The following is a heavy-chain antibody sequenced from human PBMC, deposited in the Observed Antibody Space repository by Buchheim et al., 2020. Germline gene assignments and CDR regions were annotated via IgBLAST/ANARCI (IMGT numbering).Heavy chain of an antibody. D-gene: IGHD6-13*01. CDR1: GGSISSPTHY. CDR3: ARDYSGTWD. CDR2: IYYSGTT. Sequence: QVQLQESGPGLVKPSQTLSLTCTVSGGSISSPTHYWTWIRQLPGKGLEWMGYIYYSGTTYYSPSLKSRVTMSVDTSKNQFSLRLGSVTAADTAVYYCARDYSGTWDWGQGTL. J-gene: IGHJ4*02. V-gene: IGHV4-31*03.